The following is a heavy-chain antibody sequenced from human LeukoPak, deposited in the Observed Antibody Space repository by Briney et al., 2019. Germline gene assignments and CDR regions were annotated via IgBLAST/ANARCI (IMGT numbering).Heavy chain of an antibody. CDR1: GGSISSSSYY. J-gene: IGHJ6*03. D-gene: IGHD3-10*01. CDR2: IYHSGST. Sequence: SETLSLTCTVSGGSISSSSYYWGWIRQPPGKGLEWIGSIYHSGSTYYNPSLKSRVTISVDTSKNQFSLKLSSVTAADTAVYYCARETMVRGVLYYYYMDVWGKGSTVTVSS. CDR3: ARETMVRGVLYYYYMDV. V-gene: IGHV4-39*07.